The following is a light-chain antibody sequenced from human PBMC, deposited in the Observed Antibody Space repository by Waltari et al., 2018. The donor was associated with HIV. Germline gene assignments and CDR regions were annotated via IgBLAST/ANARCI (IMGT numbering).Light chain of an antibody. V-gene: IGLV1-51*01. CDR3: GTWDSSLSAGGV. J-gene: IGLJ2*01. CDR1: SSNIGNNY. Sequence: QSVLTQPPSVSAAPGQKVTISCSGSSSNIGNNYVSWYQQLPGTAPKLLIYDNNKRPSGIPDRFSVSTSGTSATLGITGLQTGDEADYYCGTWDSSLSAGGVFGGGTKLTVL. CDR2: DNN.